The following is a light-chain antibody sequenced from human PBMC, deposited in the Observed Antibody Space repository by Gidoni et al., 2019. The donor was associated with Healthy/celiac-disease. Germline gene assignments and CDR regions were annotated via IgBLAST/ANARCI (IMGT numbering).Light chain of an antibody. J-gene: IGLJ2*01. V-gene: IGLV2-8*01. CDR2: EVS. CDR1: SSAVGGYNY. Sequence: QSALTQPPSASASPGQSVTISCTGTSSAVGGYNYVSWYQQHPGKAPKLMIYEVSKRPSGVPDRFSGSKSGNTASLTVSGLQAEDEADYYCSSYAGSNNVVFGGGTKLTVL. CDR3: SSYAGSNNVV.